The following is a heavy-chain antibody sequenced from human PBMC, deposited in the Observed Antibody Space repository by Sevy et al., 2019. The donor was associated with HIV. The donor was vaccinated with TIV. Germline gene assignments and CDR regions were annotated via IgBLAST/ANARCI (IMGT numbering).Heavy chain of an antibody. V-gene: IGHV1-18*01. CDR2: ISAYNGNT. CDR3: ARDRLGAIAAAGLFDY. D-gene: IGHD6-13*01. CDR1: GYTFTSYG. J-gene: IGHJ4*02. Sequence: ASVKGSCKASGYTFTSYGISWVRQAPGQGLEWMGWISAYNGNTNYAQKLQGRVTMTTDTSTSTAYMELRSLRSDDTAVYYCARDRLGAIAAAGLFDYWGQGTLVTVSS.